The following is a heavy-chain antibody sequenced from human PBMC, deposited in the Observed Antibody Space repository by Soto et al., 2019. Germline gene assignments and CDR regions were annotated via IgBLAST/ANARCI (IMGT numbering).Heavy chain of an antibody. J-gene: IGHJ4*02. CDR3: ARVHESSGWLTKSGKCADY. D-gene: IGHD6-19*01. Sequence: PGGSLRLSCAASGFTFSSYSMNWVRQAPGKGLEWVSYISSSSSTIYYADSVKGRFTISRDNAKNSLYLQMNSLRDEDTAVYYCARVHESSGWLTKSGKCADYWGQGTLVTVSS. CDR1: GFTFSSYS. CDR2: ISSSSSTI. V-gene: IGHV3-48*02.